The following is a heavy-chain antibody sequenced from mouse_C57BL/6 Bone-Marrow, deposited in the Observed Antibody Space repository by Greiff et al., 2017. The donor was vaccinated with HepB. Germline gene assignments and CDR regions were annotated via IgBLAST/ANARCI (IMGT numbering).Heavy chain of an antibody. CDR2: IYPGNGDN. D-gene: IGHD2-12*01. V-gene: IGHV1-12*01. CDR3: ARGELLRWYFDY. Sequence: LQQSGAELVRPGASVKMSCKASGYTFTSYNMHWVKQTPRQGLEWLGAIYPGNGDNSYNQKFKGKATLTVDKSSSTAYMQLSSLTSEDSAVYFCARGELLRWYFDYWGQGTTLTVSS. CDR1: GYTFTSYN. J-gene: IGHJ2*01.